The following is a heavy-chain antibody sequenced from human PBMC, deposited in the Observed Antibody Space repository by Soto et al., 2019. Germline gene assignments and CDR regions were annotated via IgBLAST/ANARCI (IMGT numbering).Heavy chain of an antibody. J-gene: IGHJ5*02. CDR3: ARSGIAVAGTGWFDP. D-gene: IGHD6-19*01. CDR1: GGSISSSNW. V-gene: IGHV4-4*02. Sequence: SETLSLTCAVSGGSISSSNWWSWVRPPPGKGLEWIGEIYHSGSTNYNPSLKSRVTISVDKSKNQFSLKLSSVNAADTAVYYCARSGIAVAGTGWFDPWGQGTLVTVSS. CDR2: IYHSGST.